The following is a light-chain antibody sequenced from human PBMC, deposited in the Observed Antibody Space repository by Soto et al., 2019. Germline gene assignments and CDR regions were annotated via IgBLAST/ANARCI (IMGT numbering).Light chain of an antibody. V-gene: IGKV3-20*01. CDR2: GAS. J-gene: IGKJ1*01. Sequence: EIVLTHSPGTLSLSPGERATLSFRTSQSVSNNYLAWYQQKPGQAPRLLIYGASSRATGIPDRFSGSGSGTDFTLSISRLEPEDFAVYYCQQYSSLWTFGQGTKVDI. CDR3: QQYSSLWT. CDR1: QSVSNNY.